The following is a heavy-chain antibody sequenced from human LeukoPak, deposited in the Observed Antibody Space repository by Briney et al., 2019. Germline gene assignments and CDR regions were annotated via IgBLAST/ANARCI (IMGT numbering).Heavy chain of an antibody. D-gene: IGHD5-18*01. V-gene: IGHV4-4*07. CDR3: ARERDHGYSYGFVLDS. CDR2: MYHSGTT. CDR1: GGSMNTYY. Sequence: SETLSLTCTVSGGSMNTYYWTWLRQPAGKGLEWLGRMYHSGTTNYNSLLYSPSLSSRVTMSVDGAKNQFSLRLKSVTTADTANFCARERDHGYSYGFVLDSWGQGSLVTVSS. J-gene: IGHJ4*02.